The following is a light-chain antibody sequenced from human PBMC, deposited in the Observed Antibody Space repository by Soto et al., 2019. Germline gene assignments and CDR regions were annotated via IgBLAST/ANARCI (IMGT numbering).Light chain of an antibody. Sequence: DIQMTQSPSTLSASVGDRVTITCRASQSISSWLAWYQQKPGKAPKLLIYKASSLESGAPSRFSGSGSATEFILTISSLQPDDFATYYCQQYNSYPLTFGGGTKVDI. CDR2: KAS. V-gene: IGKV1-5*03. CDR1: QSISSW. CDR3: QQYNSYPLT. J-gene: IGKJ4*01.